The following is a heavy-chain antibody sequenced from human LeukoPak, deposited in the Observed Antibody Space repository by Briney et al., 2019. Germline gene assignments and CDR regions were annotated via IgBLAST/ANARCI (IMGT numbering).Heavy chain of an antibody. D-gene: IGHD2-15*01. CDR1: GYTFTTYD. V-gene: IGHV1-18*01. CDR3: ARGPYCSGGTCYSQYFDY. CDR2: IRTYNGNT. Sequence: ASVKVSCKPSGYTFTTYDISWVRQAPGQGLEWMGWIRTYNGNTNYAQKLQGRVTMTTDTSTSTAYMELRSLRSDDTAVYYCARGPYCSGGTCYSQYFDYWGQGTLVTVSS. J-gene: IGHJ4*02.